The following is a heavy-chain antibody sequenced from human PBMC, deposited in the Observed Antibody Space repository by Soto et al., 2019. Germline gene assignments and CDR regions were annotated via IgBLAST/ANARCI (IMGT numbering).Heavy chain of an antibody. D-gene: IGHD3-16*01. V-gene: IGHV3-23*01. CDR2: ISGSGGST. CDR3: AKDRGADYDYIWGSHAFDI. J-gene: IGHJ3*02. CDR1: GFTFSSYA. Sequence: GGSLRLSCASSGFTFSSYAMSWVRQAPGKGLEWVSAISGSGGSTYYADSVKGRFTISRDNSKNTPYLQMNSLRAEDTAVYYCAKDRGADYDYIWGSHAFDIWGQGTMVTVSS.